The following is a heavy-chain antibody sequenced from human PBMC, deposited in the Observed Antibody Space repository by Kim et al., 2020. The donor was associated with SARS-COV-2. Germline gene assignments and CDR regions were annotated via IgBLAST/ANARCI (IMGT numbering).Heavy chain of an antibody. Sequence: GGSLRLSCAASGFTFSAYSMSWVRQAPGKGLEWIAYISNSGTTYSSDSVKGRFIISRDNDKNSVFLQLNNVRVDDSAVYFCAKWVNSGSFLGPFDHWGQGARVIV. V-gene: IGHV3-11*04. CDR3: AKWVNSGSFLGPFDH. CDR2: ISNSGTT. J-gene: IGHJ4*03. D-gene: IGHD1-26*01. CDR1: GFTFSAYS.